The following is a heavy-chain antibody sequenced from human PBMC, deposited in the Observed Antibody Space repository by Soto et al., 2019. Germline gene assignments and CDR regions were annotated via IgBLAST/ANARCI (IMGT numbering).Heavy chain of an antibody. CDR1: GFTFSSYG. D-gene: IGHD6-19*01. V-gene: IGHV3-33*01. CDR3: ARDSDWQWLSENWFDP. J-gene: IGHJ5*02. Sequence: QVQLVESGGGVVQPGRSLRLSCAASGFTFSSYGMHWVRQAPGKGLEWVAVIWYDGSNKYYADSVKGRFTISRDNSKNTLYLQMNCLRAEDTAVYYCARDSDWQWLSENWFDPWGQGTLVTVSS. CDR2: IWYDGSNK.